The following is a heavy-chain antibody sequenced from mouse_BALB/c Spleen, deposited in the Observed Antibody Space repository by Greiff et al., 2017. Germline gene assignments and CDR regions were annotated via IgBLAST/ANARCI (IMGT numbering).Heavy chain of an antibody. J-gene: IGHJ4*01. V-gene: IGHV1-31*01. Sequence: EVQLQQSGPELVKPGASVKISCKASGYSFTGYYMHWVKQSHVKSLEWIGRINPYNGATSYNQNFKDKASLTVDKSSSTAYMELHSLTSEDSAVYYCARDYDDAMDYWGQGTSVTVSS. CDR3: ARDYDDAMDY. D-gene: IGHD2-4*01. CDR1: GYSFTGYY. CDR2: INPYNGAT.